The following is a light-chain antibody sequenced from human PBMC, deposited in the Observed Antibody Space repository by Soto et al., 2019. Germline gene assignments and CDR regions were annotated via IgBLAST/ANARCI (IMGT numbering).Light chain of an antibody. J-gene: IGLJ2*01. Sequence: QSVLTQPASVSGSPGQSITISCTGTSTDVGANNYVSWYQQHPGRAPKVMIYDVTNRPSGVSNRFSGSKSGNTASLTISGLQAEDEADCYCYSNVDGTTGVFGGGTKVTVL. CDR3: YSNVDGTTGV. V-gene: IGLV2-14*01. CDR1: STDVGANNY. CDR2: DVT.